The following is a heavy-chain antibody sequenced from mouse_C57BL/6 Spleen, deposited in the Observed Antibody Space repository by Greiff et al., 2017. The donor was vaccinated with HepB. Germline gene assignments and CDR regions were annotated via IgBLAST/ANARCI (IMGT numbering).Heavy chain of an antibody. CDR3: ARTARIKY. D-gene: IGHD1-2*01. CDR1: GYSITSGYG. Sequence: DVQLQESGPGLVKPSQSLSLTCTVTGYSITSGYGWNWIRQFPGNKLEWMGYISYSGSTNYNPSLKSRISLTRDTSKNQFFLQLNSVTTEDTATYYCARTARIKYWGQGTTHTVSS. J-gene: IGHJ2*01. CDR2: ISYSGST. V-gene: IGHV3-2*02.